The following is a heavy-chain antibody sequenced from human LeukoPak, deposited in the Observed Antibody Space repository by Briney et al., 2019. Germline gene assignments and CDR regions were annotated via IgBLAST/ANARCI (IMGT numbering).Heavy chain of an antibody. Sequence: SVKVSCKASGGTFSSYAISWVRQAPGQGLEWMGRIIPIFGTANYAQKFQGRVTITTDESTSTTYMELSSLRSEDTAVYYCARADQVIVGATQFDYWGQGTLVTVSS. D-gene: IGHD1-26*01. CDR2: IIPIFGTA. CDR3: ARADQVIVGATQFDY. V-gene: IGHV1-69*05. CDR1: GGTFSSYA. J-gene: IGHJ4*02.